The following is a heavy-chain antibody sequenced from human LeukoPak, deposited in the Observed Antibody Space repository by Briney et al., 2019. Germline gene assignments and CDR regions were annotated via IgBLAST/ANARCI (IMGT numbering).Heavy chain of an antibody. V-gene: IGHV3-33*01. Sequence: GMSLRPSCAASGFTFSSHGMHWVRQAPGKGLGWVAVIFSDGSNKDYVDSVKGRFTISRDNSKNTLYLQMNSLRAEDTAVYYCVRDYSVERVADWGQGTLVTVSS. D-gene: IGHD4-23*01. J-gene: IGHJ4*02. CDR2: IFSDGSNK. CDR1: GFTFSSHG. CDR3: VRDYSVERVAD.